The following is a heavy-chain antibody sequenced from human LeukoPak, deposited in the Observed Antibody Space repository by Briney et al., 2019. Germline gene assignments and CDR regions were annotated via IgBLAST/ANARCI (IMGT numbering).Heavy chain of an antibody. Sequence: GKSLRLSCAASGFTFSSYGMHWVRQAPGKGLEWVAVISYDGSNKYYADFVKGRFTISRDNSKNMLYLQMNSLRAEDTAVYYCAKDLSSGSMDVWGKGTTVTVSS. V-gene: IGHV3-30*18. CDR3: AKDLSSGSMDV. CDR2: ISYDGSNK. D-gene: IGHD2-15*01. J-gene: IGHJ6*04. CDR1: GFTFSSYG.